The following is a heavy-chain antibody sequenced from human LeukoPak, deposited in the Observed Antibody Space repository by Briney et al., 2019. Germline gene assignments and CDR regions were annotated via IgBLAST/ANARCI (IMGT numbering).Heavy chain of an antibody. Sequence: GASVKVSCKASGGTFSSYAISWVRQAPGQGLEWMGGIIPIFGTANYAQKFQGRVTITADESTSTAYMELSSLRSEDTAVYYCARGRSIFGVVAQVTYYMDVWGKGTTVTVSS. D-gene: IGHD3-3*01. J-gene: IGHJ6*03. CDR1: GGTFSSYA. CDR2: IIPIFGTA. CDR3: ARGRSIFGVVAQVTYYMDV. V-gene: IGHV1-69*13.